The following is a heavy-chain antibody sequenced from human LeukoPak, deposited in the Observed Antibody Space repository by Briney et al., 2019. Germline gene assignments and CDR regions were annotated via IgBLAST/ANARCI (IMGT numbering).Heavy chain of an antibody. CDR1: GYTLTELS. V-gene: IGHV1-24*01. CDR3: ARGLIVHDAFDI. J-gene: IGHJ3*02. D-gene: IGHD3-16*02. Sequence: ASVKVSCKVSGYTLTELSMHWVRQAPGKGLEWMGGFDPEDGETIYAQKFQGRVTMTEDTSTDTAYMELSSLRSEDTAVYYCARGLIVHDAFDIWGQGTMVTVSS. CDR2: FDPEDGET.